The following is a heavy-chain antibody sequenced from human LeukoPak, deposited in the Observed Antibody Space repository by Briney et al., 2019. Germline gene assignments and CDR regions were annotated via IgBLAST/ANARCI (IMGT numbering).Heavy chain of an antibody. J-gene: IGHJ5*02. CDR2: INWNGGST. Sequence: GGSLRLSCAASGFTFDDYGMSWVRQAPGKGLEWVSGINWNGGSTGYADSVKGRFTISRDNSKNTLYLQMNSLRAEDTAVYYCAKDVPKGLYYYDSSGYYFTLSWGQGTLVTVSS. D-gene: IGHD3-22*01. V-gene: IGHV3-20*04. CDR1: GFTFDDYG. CDR3: AKDVPKGLYYYDSSGYYFTLS.